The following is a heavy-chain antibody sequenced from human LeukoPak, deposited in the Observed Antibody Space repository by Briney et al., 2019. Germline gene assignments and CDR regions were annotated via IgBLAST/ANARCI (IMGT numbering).Heavy chain of an antibody. J-gene: IGHJ4*02. CDR2: IIPIFGTA. CDR3: ARSPGLGGYFDLLLDY. V-gene: IGHV1-69*06. CDR1: VCTFISYA. Sequence: SVTVSFKSSVCTFISYAISWVRQAPGQGREWMGRIIPIFGTANYAQKFQGRGTITADKAKKTAYMELRSRRSDDTAVYYCARSPGLGGYFDLLLDYWGQGTLVTVSS. D-gene: IGHD3-9*01.